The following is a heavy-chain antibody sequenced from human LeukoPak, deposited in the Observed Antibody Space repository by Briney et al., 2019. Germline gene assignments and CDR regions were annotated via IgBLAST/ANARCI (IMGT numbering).Heavy chain of an antibody. J-gene: IGHJ6*02. D-gene: IGHD6-6*01. Sequence: PGASLRLSCVASGFTFSSYAMSWVRQAPGKGLEWVSVISGSGGSTYYADSVKGRFTISRDNSKNTLYLQMNSLRAEDTAVYYCARFSSDYYYYGMDVWGQGTTVTVSS. V-gene: IGHV3-23*01. CDR2: ISGSGGST. CDR1: GFTFSSYA. CDR3: ARFSSDYYYYGMDV.